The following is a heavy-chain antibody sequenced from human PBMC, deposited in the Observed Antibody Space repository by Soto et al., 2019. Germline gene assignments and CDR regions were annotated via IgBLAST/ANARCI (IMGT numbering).Heavy chain of an antibody. Sequence: SVKVSCKASGGTFSSYAISWVRQAPGQGVEWMGGIIPIFGTANCAQKFQGRVTITADKCTSKAYMELSSLRSEDTAVYYCASGPHYAILTCYYDSYYYCMDVWGQGTMVTVSS. CDR3: ASGPHYAILTCYYDSYYYCMDV. CDR2: IIPIFGTA. CDR1: GGTFSSYA. V-gene: IGHV1-69*06. D-gene: IGHD3-9*01. J-gene: IGHJ6*02.